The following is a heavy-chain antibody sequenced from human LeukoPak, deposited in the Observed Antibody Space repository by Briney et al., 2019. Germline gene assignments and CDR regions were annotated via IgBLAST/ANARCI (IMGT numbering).Heavy chain of an antibody. Sequence: SETLSLTCTVSGGSISSGDYYWSWIRQPPGKGLEWIGYIYYSGSTYYNPSLKSRVTISVDTSKNQFSLKLSSVTAADTAVYYCARDWRSSSGAFDIWGQGTMVTVSS. J-gene: IGHJ3*02. V-gene: IGHV4-30-4*01. CDR3: ARDWRSSSGAFDI. D-gene: IGHD3-3*01. CDR2: IYYSGST. CDR1: GGSISSGDYY.